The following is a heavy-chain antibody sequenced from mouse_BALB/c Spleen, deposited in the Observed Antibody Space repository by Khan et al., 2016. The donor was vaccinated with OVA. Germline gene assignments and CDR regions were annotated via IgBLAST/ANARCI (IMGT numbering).Heavy chain of an antibody. CDR2: ISPGSGDT. J-gene: IGHJ3*01. CDR3: SGRNYYGDTVAY. V-gene: IGHV1-77*01. Sequence: QMQLEESGAELARPGASVKLSCKASGYTFTDYGINWVKQRPGQGLEWIGGISPGSGDTYYTEKFKGKATLTADKSSSTAYMQLSSLKSEASAAFFCSGRNYYGDTVAYWGQGTLVTVSA. D-gene: IGHD1-2*01. CDR1: GYTFTDYG.